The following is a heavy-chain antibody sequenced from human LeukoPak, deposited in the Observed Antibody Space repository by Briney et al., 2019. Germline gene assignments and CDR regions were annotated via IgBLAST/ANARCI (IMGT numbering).Heavy chain of an antibody. D-gene: IGHD3/OR15-3a*01. CDR1: GGSFSGYY. J-gene: IGHJ6*02. CDR2: INHSGST. CDR3: ASAEGTCYPTPDV. V-gene: IGHV4-34*01. Sequence: SETLSLTCAVYGGSFSGYYWSWIRQPPGKGLEWIWEINHSGSTNYNPSLKSRVTISVDTSKNQFSLKLSSVTAADTAVYYCASAEGTCYPTPDVWGQGTTVTVSS.